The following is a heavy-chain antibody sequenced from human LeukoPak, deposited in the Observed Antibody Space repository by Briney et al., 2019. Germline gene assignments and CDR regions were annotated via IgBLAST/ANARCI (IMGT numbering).Heavy chain of an antibody. D-gene: IGHD2-15*01. Sequence: KPSETLSLTCTVSGGSISTSGSYWGWIRQPPGKGLQWIGTIYYSGSTYYNPSLKSRVTISVDTSKNQFSLKLSSVTAADTAVYYCARQLGYCSGTSCSFYFDYWGQGTLVTVSS. CDR1: GGSISTSGSY. V-gene: IGHV4-39*01. J-gene: IGHJ4*02. CDR3: ARQLGYCSGTSCSFYFDY. CDR2: IYYSGST.